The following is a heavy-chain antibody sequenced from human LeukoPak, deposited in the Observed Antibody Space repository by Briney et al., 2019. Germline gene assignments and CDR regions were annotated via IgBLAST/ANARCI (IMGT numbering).Heavy chain of an antibody. CDR3: ARESAAASAFDI. CDR2: MKVDGSDI. J-gene: IGHJ3*02. CDR1: GFTFTNDF. D-gene: IGHD6-13*01. Sequence: PGGSLRLSCAASGFTFTNDFMTWVRQAPGKGLEWVANMKVDGSDIHYVDSVKGRFTISSDNARNSLYLQMNSLRAEDTAVYYCARESAAASAFDIWGQGTMVTVSS. V-gene: IGHV3-7*01.